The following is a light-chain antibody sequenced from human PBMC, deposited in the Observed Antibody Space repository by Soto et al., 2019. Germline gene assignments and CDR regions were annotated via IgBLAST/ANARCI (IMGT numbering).Light chain of an antibody. Sequence: EIVLTQSPATLSLSPGERATLSCRASQSVSSYLAWYQQKPGQAPRLLNYDASNRATGIPARFSGSGSGTDFTLTISSLEPEDFAVYYCQQRSNWPPHFGPGTKVDIK. J-gene: IGKJ3*01. CDR3: QQRSNWPPH. CDR2: DAS. V-gene: IGKV3-11*01. CDR1: QSVSSY.